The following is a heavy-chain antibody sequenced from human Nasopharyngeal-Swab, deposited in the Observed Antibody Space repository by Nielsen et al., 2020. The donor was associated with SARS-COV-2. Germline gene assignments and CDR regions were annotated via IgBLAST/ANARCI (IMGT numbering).Heavy chain of an antibody. Sequence: LSLTCAASGFTFSSYSMNWVRQAPGKGLEWVSYISSSSSTIYYADSVKGRFTISRDNAKNSLYLQMNSLSAEDTAVYYCARDKPAAIRRYYYYMDVWGKGTTVTVSS. CDR1: GFTFSSYS. V-gene: IGHV3-48*01. J-gene: IGHJ6*03. D-gene: IGHD2-2*02. CDR2: ISSSSSTI. CDR3: ARDKPAAIRRYYYYMDV.